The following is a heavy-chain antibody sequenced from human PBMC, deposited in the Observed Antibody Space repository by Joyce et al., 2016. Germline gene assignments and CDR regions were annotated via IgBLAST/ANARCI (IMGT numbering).Heavy chain of an antibody. Sequence: QVQLQESGPGLVKPSETLSLTCTVSGVSFTTFYWNWVRQPPGKGLEWIGHIYYSGSTNYYPSLKSRLTISVDTSKSQFSLKLTSLTAADTAVYYCAGGSGDYWGQGTLVTVSS. J-gene: IGHJ4*02. V-gene: IGHV4-59*01. D-gene: IGHD3-10*01. CDR2: IYYSGST. CDR1: GVSFTTFY. CDR3: AGGSGDY.